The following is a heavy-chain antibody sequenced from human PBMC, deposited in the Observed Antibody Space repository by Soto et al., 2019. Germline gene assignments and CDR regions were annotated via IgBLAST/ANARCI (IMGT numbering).Heavy chain of an antibody. CDR2: IYYSGST. V-gene: IGHV4-59*01. CDR3: ARDLYYDFWSGYYTGPYGMDV. CDR1: GGSISSYY. Sequence: NPSETLSLTCTVSGGSISSYYWSWIRQPPGKGLEWIGYIYYSGSTNYNPSLKSRVTISVDTSKNQFSLKLSSVTAADTAVYYCARDLYYDFWSGYYTGPYGMDVWGQGTTVTVSS. D-gene: IGHD3-3*01. J-gene: IGHJ6*02.